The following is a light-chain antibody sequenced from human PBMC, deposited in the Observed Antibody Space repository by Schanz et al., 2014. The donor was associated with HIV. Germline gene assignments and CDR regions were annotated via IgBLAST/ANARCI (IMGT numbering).Light chain of an antibody. V-gene: IGLV1-44*01. Sequence: QSVLTQAPSVSGTPGQRVTILCSGSSSNIGINTVNWYQHLPGTAPKLLMYANMERPSGVPDRFSGSGSGTSASLAISGLQPEDEADYYCATWDDNLPGWVFGGGTKLTVL. CDR2: ANM. CDR3: ATWDDNLPGWV. CDR1: SSNIGINT. J-gene: IGLJ3*02.